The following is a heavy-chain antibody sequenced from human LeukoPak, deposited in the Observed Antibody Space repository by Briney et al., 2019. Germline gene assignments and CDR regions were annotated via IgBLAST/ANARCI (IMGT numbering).Heavy chain of an antibody. J-gene: IGHJ4*02. CDR2: IRYHGNEE. CDR3: AREGRGEYFDY. CDR1: GFTFRTYA. D-gene: IGHD3-10*01. V-gene: IGHV3-30*02. Sequence: PGGSLRLSCAASGFTFRTYAMHWVRRAPGKGLEWVAFIRYHGNEEFYADSVKGRFTISRDNSKNTLYLQLNSLRAEDTAVYYCAREGRGEYFDYWGQGTLVTVSS.